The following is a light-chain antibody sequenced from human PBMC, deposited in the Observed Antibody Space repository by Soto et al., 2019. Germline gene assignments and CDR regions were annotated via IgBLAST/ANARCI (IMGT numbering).Light chain of an antibody. CDR3: QQLNSYPQT. J-gene: IGKJ4*01. Sequence: DIQMTQSPSSVSASVGDRVTITWRASQGISSWLAWYQQKPGKAPKLLIYDASNLEAGVPSRFRGSGSGTDFTFTISRLQPEDFATYYCQQLNSYPQTFGGGTKVDIK. CDR1: QGISSW. CDR2: DAS. V-gene: IGKV1-12*01.